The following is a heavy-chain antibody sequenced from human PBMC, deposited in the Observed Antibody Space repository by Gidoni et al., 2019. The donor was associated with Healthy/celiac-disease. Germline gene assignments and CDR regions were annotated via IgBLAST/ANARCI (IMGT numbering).Heavy chain of an antibody. CDR1: GGSISSSSYY. Sequence: QLQLQESGPGLVKPSETLSLTCTVSGGSISSSSYYWGWIRQPPGKGLEWIGSIYYSGSTYYNPSLKSRVTISVDTSKNQFSLKLSSVTAADTAVYYCARDPLGGAPQAWGWFDPWGQGTLVTVSS. CDR2: IYYSGST. D-gene: IGHD3-10*01. J-gene: IGHJ5*02. CDR3: ARDPLGGAPQAWGWFDP. V-gene: IGHV4-39*07.